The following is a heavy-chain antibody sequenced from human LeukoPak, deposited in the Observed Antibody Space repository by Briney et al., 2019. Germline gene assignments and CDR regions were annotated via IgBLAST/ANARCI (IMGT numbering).Heavy chain of an antibody. D-gene: IGHD1-26*01. J-gene: IGHJ4*02. Sequence: EASVKVSCKASGYTFTSYSMHWVRQAPGQRLEWMGWINAGNGNTKFSQKFQGRVTITRDTSASTAYMELSSLRPEDTAVYYCARDSGSGNNDYWGQGTLVTVSS. CDR2: INAGNGNT. V-gene: IGHV1-3*01. CDR1: GYTFTSYS. CDR3: ARDSGSGNNDY.